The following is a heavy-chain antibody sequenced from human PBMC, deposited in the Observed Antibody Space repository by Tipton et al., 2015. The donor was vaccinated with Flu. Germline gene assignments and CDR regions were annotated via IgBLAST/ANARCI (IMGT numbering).Heavy chain of an antibody. CDR3: ARDTTMRSWFDP. J-gene: IGHJ5*02. D-gene: IGHD2/OR15-2a*01. Sequence: TPSLTCAVSGYSISSGYYWGWIRQPPGKGLEWIGSIYHSGSTYYNPSLKSRVTISVDTSKNQFSLKLSSVTAADTAVYYCARDTTMRSWFDPWGQGTLVTVSS. CDR1: GYSISSGYY. CDR2: IYHSGST. V-gene: IGHV4-38-2*02.